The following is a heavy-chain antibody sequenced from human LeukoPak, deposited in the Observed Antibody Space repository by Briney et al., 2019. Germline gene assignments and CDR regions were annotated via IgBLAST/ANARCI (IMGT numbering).Heavy chain of an antibody. CDR2: IIPFLAIA. V-gene: IGHV1-69*02. CDR1: GDTFSIYT. CDR3: ARQDRVSDAFDI. J-gene: IGHJ3*02. D-gene: IGHD1-14*01. Sequence: SVKVSXKPSGDTFSIYTISWVRQAPGQGLEWMGRIIPFLAIADYAQNFQGRVTITADKSTSTAYMELSSLRSEDTAVYYCARQDRVSDAFDIWGQGTMVTVSS.